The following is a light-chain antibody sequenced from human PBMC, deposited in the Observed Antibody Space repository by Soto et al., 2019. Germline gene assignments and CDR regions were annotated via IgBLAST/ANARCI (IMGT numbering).Light chain of an antibody. Sequence: DIHMTHSPSTLSASLGYRFTISFRASQSISSWLAWYQQKPGKAPKLLIYDASSLESGVPSRFSGSGSGTEFTLTISSLQPDDFATYYCQQYNSYSWTFGQGTKVDIK. CDR3: QQYNSYSWT. CDR1: QSISSW. CDR2: DAS. V-gene: IGKV1-5*01. J-gene: IGKJ1*01.